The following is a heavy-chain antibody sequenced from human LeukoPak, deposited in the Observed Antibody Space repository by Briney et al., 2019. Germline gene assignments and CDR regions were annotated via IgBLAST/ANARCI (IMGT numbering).Heavy chain of an antibody. CDR2: VSGSGGST. J-gene: IGHJ4*02. Sequence: XFTXXSYAXSXVRQAPGKGLEGVAAVSGSGGSTYYADSVKGRFTISRDNSKNTLYLQMNSLRAEDTAVYYCAKSLSYYYDSSGYFHWGQGTLVTVSS. CDR3: AKSLSYYYDSSGYFH. CDR1: XFTXXSYA. D-gene: IGHD3-22*01. V-gene: IGHV3-23*01.